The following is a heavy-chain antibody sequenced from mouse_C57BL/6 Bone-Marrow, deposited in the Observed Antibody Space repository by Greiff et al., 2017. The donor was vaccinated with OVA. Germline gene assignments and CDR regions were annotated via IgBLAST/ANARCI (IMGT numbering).Heavy chain of an antibody. CDR2: IAPETGGT. CDR3: TRGYSNYYAMDY. V-gene: IGHV1-15*01. D-gene: IGHD2-5*01. Sequence: VQLQQSGAELVRPGASVTLSCKASGYTFTDYEMHWVKQTPVHGLEWIGAIAPETGGTAYNQKFKGKAILTADKSSSTAYMGLRSLTSEDAAVYYCTRGYSNYYAMDYWGQGTSVTVSS. CDR1: GYTFTDYE. J-gene: IGHJ4*01.